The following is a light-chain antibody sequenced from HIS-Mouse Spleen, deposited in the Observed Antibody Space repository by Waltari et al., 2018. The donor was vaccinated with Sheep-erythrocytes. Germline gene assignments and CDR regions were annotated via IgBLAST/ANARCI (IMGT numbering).Light chain of an antibody. CDR3: QKSYSTPPFT. CDR2: DAS. CDR1: QSISSY. J-gene: IGKJ3*01. V-gene: IGKV1-39*01. Sequence: DIQMTQSPSSLSASVGDRVTITCRASQSISSYLNWYQQKPGNAPKLLIYDASSLQSGVPSRFSGSGSGTDFTVTISSLQPGDFATYYCQKSYSTPPFTFGPGTKVDIK.